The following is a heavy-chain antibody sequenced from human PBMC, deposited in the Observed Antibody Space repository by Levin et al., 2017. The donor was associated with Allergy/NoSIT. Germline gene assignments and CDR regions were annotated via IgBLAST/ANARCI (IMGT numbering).Heavy chain of an antibody. D-gene: IGHD2-2*01. CDR2: IYYSGST. CDR3: ARVSVVVPAARGINYYYGMDV. J-gene: IGHJ6*02. Sequence: ESLKISCTVSGGSISSYYWSWIRQPPGKGLEWIGYIYYSGSTNYNPSLKSRVTISVDTSKNQFSLKLSSVTAADTAVYYCARVSVVVPAARGINYYYGMDVWGQGTTVTVSS. CDR1: GGSISSYY. V-gene: IGHV4-59*01.